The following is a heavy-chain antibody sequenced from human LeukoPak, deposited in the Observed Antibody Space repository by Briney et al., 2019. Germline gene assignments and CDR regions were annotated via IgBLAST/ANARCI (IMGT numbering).Heavy chain of an antibody. J-gene: IGHJ4*02. CDR2: ISSSSDTI. CDR3: ARDGYCSSGSCYGSSDY. Sequence: GGSLRLSCAASGFIFSKYSMHWVRQAPGKGLEWVSYISSSSDTIYYADSVKGRFTISRDNAKNSLYLQMNSLRDEDTAVYYCARDGYCSSGSCYGSSDYWGQGTLVTVSS. D-gene: IGHD2-15*01. CDR1: GFIFSKYS. V-gene: IGHV3-48*02.